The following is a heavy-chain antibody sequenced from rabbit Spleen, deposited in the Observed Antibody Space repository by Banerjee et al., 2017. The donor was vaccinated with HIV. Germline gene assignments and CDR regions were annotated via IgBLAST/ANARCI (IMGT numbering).Heavy chain of an antibody. CDR2: IGIAGGSP. CDR3: ARDGDDDMGDFDL. Sequence: QEQLEESGGDLVKPEGSLTLTCTASGFSFSGSYWICWVRQAPGKGLEWIACIGIAGGSPGYASRAEGRFTISKTSSTTVTLQMTSLTGADTATYFCARDGDDDMGDFDLWGPGTLVTVS. J-gene: IGHJ4*01. D-gene: IGHD2-1*01. CDR1: GFSFSGSYW. V-gene: IGHV1S45*01.